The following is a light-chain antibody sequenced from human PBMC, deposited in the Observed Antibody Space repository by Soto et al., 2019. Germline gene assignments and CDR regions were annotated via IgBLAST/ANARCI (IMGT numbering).Light chain of an antibody. J-gene: IGLJ1*01. CDR2: EVT. CDR3: SSYTTSSTRV. V-gene: IGLV2-14*01. CDR1: SSDVGIYNY. Sequence: CTGSSSDVGIYNYVSWYQQHPGKVPKLIIYEVTNRPSGVSNRFSGSKSGNTASLTISGLQAEDEADYYCSSYTTSSTRVFGTGTKVIVL.